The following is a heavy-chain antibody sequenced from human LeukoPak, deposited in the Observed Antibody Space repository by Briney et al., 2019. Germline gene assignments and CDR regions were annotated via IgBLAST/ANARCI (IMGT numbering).Heavy chain of an antibody. D-gene: IGHD2-2*01. Sequence: PSETLSLTCTVSGGSISSHYWSWIRQPPGKGLEWIGYIYYSGSTNYNPSLKSRVTISVDTSKNQFSLKLSSVTAADTAVYYCARGGRPEKRGYCSSTSCYQSSYYYYYYMDVWGKGTTVTVSS. J-gene: IGHJ6*03. CDR2: IYYSGST. V-gene: IGHV4-59*11. CDR1: GGSISSHY. CDR3: ARGGRPEKRGYCSSTSCYQSSYYYYYYMDV.